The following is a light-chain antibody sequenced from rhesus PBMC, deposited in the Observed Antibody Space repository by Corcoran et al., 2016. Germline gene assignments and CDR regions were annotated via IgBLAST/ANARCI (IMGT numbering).Light chain of an antibody. CDR1: QGINKE. Sequence: DIQMTQSPSSLSASVGDRVTVTCRASQGINKELSWYQQKPGNAPTPLIYATSSLQTGVSSRFSGCGSGTDFTITISSLQPEDVATYYCLQDYTTPWTFGQGTKVEIK. CDR2: ATS. V-gene: IGKV1-94*01. CDR3: LQDYTTPWT. J-gene: IGKJ1*01.